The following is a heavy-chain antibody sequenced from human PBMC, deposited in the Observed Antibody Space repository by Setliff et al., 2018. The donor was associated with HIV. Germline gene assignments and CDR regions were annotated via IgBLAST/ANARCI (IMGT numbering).Heavy chain of an antibody. CDR3: ARRGRIAVAGGFDY. D-gene: IGHD6-19*01. V-gene: IGHV4-39*01. CDR2: IYYSGST. CDR1: GGSISSSSYY. J-gene: IGHJ4*02. Sequence: SETLSLTCTVSGGSISSSSYYWGRIRQPPGKGLEWIGSIYYSGSTYYNPSLKSRVTISVDTSENPFSLKLSSVTAADTAVYYCARRGRIAVAGGFDYWGQGTLVTVSS.